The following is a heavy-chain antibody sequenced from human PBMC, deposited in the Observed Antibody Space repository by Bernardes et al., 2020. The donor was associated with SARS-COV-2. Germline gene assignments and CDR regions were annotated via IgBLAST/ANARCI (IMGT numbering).Heavy chain of an antibody. V-gene: IGHV3-21*01. CDR1: GFTFSSYS. CDR2: ISSSSSYI. CDR3: ARELLWFGESPDYYGMDV. J-gene: IGHJ6*02. Sequence: GGSLRLSCAASGFTFSSYSMNWVRQAPGKGLEWVSSISSSSSYIYYADSVKGRFTISRDNAKNSLYLQMNSLRAEDTAVYYCARELLWFGESPDYYGMDVWGQGTTVTVSS. D-gene: IGHD3-10*01.